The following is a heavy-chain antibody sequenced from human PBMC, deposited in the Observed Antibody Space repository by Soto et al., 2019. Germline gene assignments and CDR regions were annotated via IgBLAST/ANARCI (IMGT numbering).Heavy chain of an antibody. CDR3: ARHYSSSSPSDY. J-gene: IGHJ4*01. D-gene: IGHD6-6*01. CDR2: IDPSDSYT. V-gene: IGHV5-10-1*01. CDR1: GYSFTSYW. Sequence: GESLKISCKGSGYSFTSYWISWVRQLPGKGLEWMGRIDPSDSYTNYSPSFQGHVTISADKSISTAYLQWSSLKASDTAMYYCARHYSSSSPSDYWGQGTLVTVSS.